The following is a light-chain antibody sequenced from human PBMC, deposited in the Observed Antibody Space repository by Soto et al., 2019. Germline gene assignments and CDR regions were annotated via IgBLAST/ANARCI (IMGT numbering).Light chain of an antibody. CDR1: SSDVGDYNY. V-gene: IGLV2-14*01. CDR3: SSYRRTATYV. J-gene: IGLJ1*01. CDR2: EVS. Sequence: QSALTQPASVSGSPGQSITISCTGSSSDVGDYNYVSWYQQHPGKAPKLMIYEVSNRPSGVSSRFSGSKSGNTASLTISGLQAEDEADYYCSSYRRTATYVFGTGTKVTVL.